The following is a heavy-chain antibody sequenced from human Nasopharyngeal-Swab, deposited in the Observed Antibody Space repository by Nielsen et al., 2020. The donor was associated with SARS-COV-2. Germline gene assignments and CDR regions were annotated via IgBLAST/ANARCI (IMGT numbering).Heavy chain of an antibody. CDR2: VSADGKTQ. V-gene: IGHV3-30*02. J-gene: IGHJ4*02. CDR3: GGGTCCPSYLDF. Sequence: GESLKISCAASGFTFSSFGMHWVRQAPGKGLERVAVVSADGKTQYYADSMKGRFTISRDNSKDTLYLQIDSLRVEDTAVYYCGGGTCCPSYLDFWGQGTLVTAST. D-gene: IGHD2-15*01. CDR1: GFTFSSFG.